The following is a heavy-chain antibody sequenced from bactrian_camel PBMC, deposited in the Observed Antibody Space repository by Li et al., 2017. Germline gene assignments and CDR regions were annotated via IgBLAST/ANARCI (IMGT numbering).Heavy chain of an antibody. Sequence: HVQLVESGGGSVQAGGSLRLSCTASGLRIATYCMGWFRQAPGKERQGVATMDGYGKITYADPVKGRFTISSDDAKETVYLRMNSLETEDTARYYCAADFRVPCGLRRDGYNYWGQGTQVTFS. V-gene: IGHV3S53*01. D-gene: IGHD5*01. CDR1: GLRIATYC. CDR2: MDGYGKI. CDR3: AADFRVPCGLRRDGYNY. J-gene: IGHJ4*01.